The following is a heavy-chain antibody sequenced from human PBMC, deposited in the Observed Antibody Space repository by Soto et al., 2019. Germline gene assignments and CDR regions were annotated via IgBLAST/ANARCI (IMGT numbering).Heavy chain of an antibody. D-gene: IGHD2-15*01. Sequence: QVQLVESGGDVVQPGRSLRLSCAASGFTFKNYGMHWVRQAPGRGLEWVAVVWYDGSNKDYADSVKGRFTISRDNSKNTLYLQMNSLRAEDTAVYYCERDRVRDSESSLDSWGQGTLVTVSS. CDR1: GFTFKNYG. CDR3: ERDRVRDSESSLDS. CDR2: VWYDGSNK. J-gene: IGHJ4*02. V-gene: IGHV3-33*01.